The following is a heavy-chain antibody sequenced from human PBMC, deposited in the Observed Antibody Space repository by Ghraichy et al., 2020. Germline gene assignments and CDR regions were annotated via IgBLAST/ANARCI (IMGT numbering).Heavy chain of an antibody. J-gene: IGHJ4*02. D-gene: IGHD5-12*01. CDR3: AWDRDIVVDGSRGDR. CDR1: GFILSDYW. V-gene: IGHV3-7*01. CDR2: MNHDGSET. Sequence: GGSLRLSCRASGFILSDYWMTWVRQAPGKGLEWVANMNHDGSETYDVNSGKGRFTISRDNAVNSLYLQMNTLRVEDTAVYYCAWDRDIVVDGSRGDRWGLGTRVTVSP.